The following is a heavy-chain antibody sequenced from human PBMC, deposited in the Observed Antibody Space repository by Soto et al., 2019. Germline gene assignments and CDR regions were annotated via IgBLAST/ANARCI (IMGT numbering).Heavy chain of an antibody. V-gene: IGHV3-23*01. CDR2: VSGNGDVT. Sequence: EVQLSESGGGLAQPGGSLRLSCDGSGFTFSDFAISWVRQAPGKGLEWVSVVSGNGDVTRYADSVKGRFATSRDNSKNTMFLQMNSLTAEDTAIYYCAKDGIQTVTFDYWGRGTLVTVSS. CDR3: AKDGIQTVTFDY. D-gene: IGHD4-17*01. CDR1: GFTFSDFA. J-gene: IGHJ4*01.